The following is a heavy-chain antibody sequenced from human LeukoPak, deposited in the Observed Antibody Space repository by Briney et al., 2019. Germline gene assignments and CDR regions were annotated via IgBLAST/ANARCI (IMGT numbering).Heavy chain of an antibody. CDR2: ISSRSSYI. V-gene: IGHV3-21*01. CDR3: ARDWRWLQQKAFDL. Sequence: KPGGSLRLSCAASGFTFSTYSMDWVRQAPGKGLEWVSSISSRSSYIYYADSVKGRFTISRDNAKNSLYLQMNSLRAEDTAIYYCARDWRWLQQKAFDLWGQGTLVTVSS. CDR1: GFTFSTYS. D-gene: IGHD5-24*01. J-gene: IGHJ5*02.